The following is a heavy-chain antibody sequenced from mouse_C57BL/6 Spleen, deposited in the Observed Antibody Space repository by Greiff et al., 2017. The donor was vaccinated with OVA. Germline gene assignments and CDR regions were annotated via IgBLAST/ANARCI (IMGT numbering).Heavy chain of an antibody. CDR2: IDPSDSYT. D-gene: IGHD1-1*01. J-gene: IGHJ3*01. CDR1: GYTFTSYW. CDR3: ARRELRPWFAY. Sequence: QVQLKQPGAELVMPGASVKLSCKASGYTFTSYWMHWVKQRPGQGLEWIGEIDPSDSYTNYNQKFKGKSTLTVDKSSSTAYMQLSSLTSEDSAVYYCARRELRPWFAYWGQGTLVTVSA. V-gene: IGHV1-69*01.